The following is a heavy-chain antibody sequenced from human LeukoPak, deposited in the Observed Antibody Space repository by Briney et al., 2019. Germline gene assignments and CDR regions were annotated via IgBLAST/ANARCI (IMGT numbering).Heavy chain of an antibody. D-gene: IGHD3-16*01. V-gene: IGHV5-51*01. Sequence: GESLKISCRVSGYRFTYDWIGWVRQMPGKGLEWVGIIYPDDSDTRYSPSFEGQVTISADKSINTAFLQWSSLKASDTAMYYRATSTFGGGYYYYYMDVWGMGTSVIVSS. CDR3: ATSTFGGGYYYYYMDV. J-gene: IGHJ6*03. CDR1: GYRFTYDW. CDR2: IYPDDSDT.